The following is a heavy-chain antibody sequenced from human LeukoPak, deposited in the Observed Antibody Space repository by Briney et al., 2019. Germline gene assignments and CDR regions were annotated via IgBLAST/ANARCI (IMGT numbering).Heavy chain of an antibody. V-gene: IGHV3-33*01. Sequence: PGGSLRLSCAASGFTFSSFGMHRVRQAPGRGLEWVALTWSDGSEYFYPDSVKGRFTISRDNSKNTVYLQMNSLRAEDTAVYFCARDRGYCRGGRCYSNYFDLWGQGTLVTVSS. CDR2: TWSDGSEY. J-gene: IGHJ4*02. CDR1: GFTFSSFG. D-gene: IGHD2-15*01. CDR3: ARDRGYCRGGRCYSNYFDL.